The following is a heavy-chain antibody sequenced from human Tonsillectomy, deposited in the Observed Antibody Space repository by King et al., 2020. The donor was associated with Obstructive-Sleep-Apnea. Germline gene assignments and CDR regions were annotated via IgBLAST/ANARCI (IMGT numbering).Heavy chain of an antibody. CDR1: GFTFGSYS. CDR3: ARKLSSGWFDP. Sequence: VQLVESGGGLVKPGGSLRLSCAASGFTFGSYSMNWLRQAPGKGLEWVSSISSCSSYIYYADSVKGRFTISRDNAKNSLYLQVNSLRGEDTAVYYCARKLSSGWFDPWGQGTLVTVSS. V-gene: IGHV3-21*01. CDR2: ISSCSSYI. D-gene: IGHD5-24*01. J-gene: IGHJ5*02.